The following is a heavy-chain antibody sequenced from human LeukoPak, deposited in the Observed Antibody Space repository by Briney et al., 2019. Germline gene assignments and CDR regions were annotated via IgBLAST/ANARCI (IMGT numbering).Heavy chain of an antibody. CDR3: ARDSTLALTTENWFDP. CDR2: IYYSGST. J-gene: IGHJ5*02. CDR1: GGSISSGGYY. V-gene: IGHV4-31*11. Sequence: KPSETLSLTCAVSGGSISSGGYYWSWIRQHPGKGLEWIGYIYYSGSTYYNPSLKSRVTISVDTSKNQFSLKLSSVTAADTAVYYCARDSTLALTTENWFDPWGQGTLVTVSS. D-gene: IGHD3-22*01.